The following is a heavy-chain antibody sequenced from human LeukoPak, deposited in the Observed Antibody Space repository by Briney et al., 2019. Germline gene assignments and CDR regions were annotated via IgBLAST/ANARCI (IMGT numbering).Heavy chain of an antibody. CDR2: ISAYNGNT. J-gene: IGHJ4*02. D-gene: IGHD6-19*01. Sequence: ASVKGSCKASGYTFTSYRISWVRQAPGQGLEWMGWISAYNGNTNYAQKLQGRVTMTTDTSTSTAYMELRSLRSDGTAVYYCARTRAVAALPDYWGQGTLLTVSS. V-gene: IGHV1-18*01. CDR1: GYTFTSYR. CDR3: ARTRAVAALPDY.